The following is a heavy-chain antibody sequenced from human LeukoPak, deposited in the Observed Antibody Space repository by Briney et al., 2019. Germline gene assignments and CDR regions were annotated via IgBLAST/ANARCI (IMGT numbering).Heavy chain of an antibody. J-gene: IGHJ4*02. Sequence: PGGSLRLSCAASGFTLNTYTMNWVRQAPGKGLEWVSYISGSSGIIDYADSVRGRFTISRDNAKNSLYLQMNSLRAEDTAVYYCARVWGSIDYWGQGTLVTVSS. D-gene: IGHD7-27*01. CDR3: ARVWGSIDY. CDR1: GFTLNTYT. CDR2: ISGSSGII. V-gene: IGHV3-48*01.